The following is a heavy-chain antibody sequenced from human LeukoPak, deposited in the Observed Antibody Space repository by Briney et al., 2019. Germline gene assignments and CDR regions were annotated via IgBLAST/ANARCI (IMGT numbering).Heavy chain of an antibody. D-gene: IGHD5-18*01. V-gene: IGHV1-18*01. CDR1: GYTFTNYG. CDR3: ARGSSYGFSMGY. J-gene: IGHJ4*02. Sequence: GASVKVSCKASGYTFTNYGINWVRQAPGQGLEWMGWISTYNGDTNYAQKLHGRVTVTTDTSTSTAYMELRSLRSDDTALYYCARGSSYGFSMGYWGQGTLVTVSS. CDR2: ISTYNGDT.